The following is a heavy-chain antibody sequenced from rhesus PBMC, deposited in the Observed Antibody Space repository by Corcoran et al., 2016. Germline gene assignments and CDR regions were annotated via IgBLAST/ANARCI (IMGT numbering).Heavy chain of an antibody. J-gene: IGHJ4*01. CDR2: IYGSGGSN. CDR3: ASSLGAY. Sequence: QVQLQESGPGLVKPSETLSLTCAVSGGSISVFHYWSWIRQPPGKGLEWIGSIYGSGGSNYLNQSLKSRVTLAVDTSKKQFSLKLSSVTAADTAVYYCASSLGAYWGQGVLVTVSS. V-gene: IGHV4S14*01. D-gene: IGHD1-44*02. CDR1: GGSISVFHY.